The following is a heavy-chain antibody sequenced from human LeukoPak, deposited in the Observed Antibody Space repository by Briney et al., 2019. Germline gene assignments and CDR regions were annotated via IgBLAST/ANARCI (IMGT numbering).Heavy chain of an antibody. J-gene: IGHJ2*01. V-gene: IGHV3-53*01. CDR2: LYSGSDT. D-gene: IGHD5-24*01. CDR1: GFTVSTKY. Sequence: TGGSLTLSCAASGFTVSTKYTNWVRQAPGKGLEWVSILYSGSDTYYADSVKGRFTISRDSSKNMLFLHMNSLRAEDTAVYYCARVGDHFHWYLDLWGRGTLVTVSS. CDR3: ARVGDHFHWYLDL.